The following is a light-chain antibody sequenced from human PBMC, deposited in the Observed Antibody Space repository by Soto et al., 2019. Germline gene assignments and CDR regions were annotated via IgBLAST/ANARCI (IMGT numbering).Light chain of an antibody. CDR1: QSVNNN. CDR3: QEYGSSPIT. Sequence: EIVLTQSPGTLSLSPGERATLSCTASQSVNNNVAWYQQKPGHTPRLLIYSASIGATGTPDRFSGSGSGTDFTLTISRLEPEDFAVYYCQEYGSSPITFGQGTRLEI. V-gene: IGKV3-20*01. CDR2: SAS. J-gene: IGKJ5*01.